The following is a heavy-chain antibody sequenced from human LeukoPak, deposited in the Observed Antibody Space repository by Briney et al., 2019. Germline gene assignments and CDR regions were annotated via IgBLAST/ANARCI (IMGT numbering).Heavy chain of an antibody. D-gene: IGHD2-2*01. V-gene: IGHV1-24*01. CDR3: ATVPPPLRYCTTTTCDLTGY. Sequence: ASVKVSCKVPGHMITELCMHWVRQAPGKGLEWMGGLDPEDGEIIYAQKFQGRVTMTGDTSTDTAYMELTSLRSEDTAVYYCATVPPPLRYCTTTTCDLTGYWGQGTLVTVSS. CDR1: GHMITELC. CDR2: LDPEDGEI. J-gene: IGHJ4*02.